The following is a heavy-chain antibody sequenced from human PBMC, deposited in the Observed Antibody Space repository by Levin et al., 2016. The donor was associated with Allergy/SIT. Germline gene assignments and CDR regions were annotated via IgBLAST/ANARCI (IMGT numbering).Heavy chain of an antibody. CDR2: IIPILGIA. V-gene: IGHV1-69*04. CDR3: AREVAPVGSLFHYYYYGMDV. CDR1: GGTFSSYT. Sequence: SVKVSCKASGGTFSSYTISWVRQAPGQGLEWMGRIIPILGIANYAQKFQGRVTITADKSTSTAYMELSSLRSEDTAVYYCAREVAPVGSLFHYYYYGMDVWGQGTTVTVSS. J-gene: IGHJ6*02. D-gene: IGHD5-12*01.